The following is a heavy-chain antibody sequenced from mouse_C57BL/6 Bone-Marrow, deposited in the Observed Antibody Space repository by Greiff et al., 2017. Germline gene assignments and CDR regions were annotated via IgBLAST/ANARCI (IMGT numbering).Heavy chain of an antibody. Sequence: VQLQQSGAELVKPGASVKMSCKASGYTFTSYWITWVKQRPGQGLEWIGDIYPGSGSTNYNEKFKSKATLTVDTSSSTAYMQLSSLTSEDSAVYYCAREGTGVPHYYAMDYWGQGTSVTVSS. J-gene: IGHJ4*01. D-gene: IGHD1-1*01. CDR3: AREGTGVPHYYAMDY. V-gene: IGHV1-55*01. CDR1: GYTFTSYW. CDR2: IYPGSGST.